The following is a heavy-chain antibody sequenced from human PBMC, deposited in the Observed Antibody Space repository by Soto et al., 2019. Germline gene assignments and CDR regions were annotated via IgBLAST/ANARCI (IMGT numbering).Heavy chain of an antibody. D-gene: IGHD6-19*01. J-gene: IGHJ4*02. CDR3: ARISSASSGWPHDY. Sequence: GASVKVSCKASGYTFTSNSIGWVRQAPGQGLEWMGWINVYNGNTKYAQQLQGRVTLTTDTSTSTAYMDLRSLRSDDTAVYYCARISSASSGWPHDYWGQGTLVTVSS. CDR2: INVYNGNT. V-gene: IGHV1-18*04. CDR1: GYTFTSNS.